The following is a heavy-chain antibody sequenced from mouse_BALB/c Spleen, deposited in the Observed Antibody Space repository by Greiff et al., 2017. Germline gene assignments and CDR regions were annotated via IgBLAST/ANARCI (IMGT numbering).Heavy chain of an antibody. Sequence: EVQLQQSGPGLVKPSQSLSLTCTVTGYSITSDYAWNWIRQFPGNKLEWMGYISYSGSTSYNPSLKSRISITRDTSKNQFFLQLNSVTTEDTATYYCARGDGNYYGRYWFAYWGQGTLVTVSA. J-gene: IGHJ3*01. V-gene: IGHV3-2*02. CDR3: ARGDGNYYGRYWFAY. CDR2: ISYSGST. D-gene: IGHD2-1*01. CDR1: GYSITSDYA.